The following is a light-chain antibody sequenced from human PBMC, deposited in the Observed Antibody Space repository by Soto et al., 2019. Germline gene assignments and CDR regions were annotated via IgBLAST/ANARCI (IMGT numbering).Light chain of an antibody. J-gene: IGLJ1*01. Sequence: QSVRTQSPSASGTPGQRVTISCSGSASTIGRNYVYWYQQLPGTAPKLLIYRNSQRPSGVPDRFSGSKSGTSASLAISGLRSEDEADYYCAAWDDNLSGLYVFGAGTKVTVL. CDR2: RNS. CDR3: AAWDDNLSGLYV. CDR1: ASTIGRNY. V-gene: IGLV1-47*01.